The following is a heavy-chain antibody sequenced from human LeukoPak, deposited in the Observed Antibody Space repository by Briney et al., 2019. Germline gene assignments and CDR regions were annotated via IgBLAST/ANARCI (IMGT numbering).Heavy chain of an antibody. D-gene: IGHD5-12*01. J-gene: IGHJ4*02. CDR2: ISSSSSYI. Sequence: GGSLRLSCAASGFTFSSYSMNWVRQAPGKGLEWVSSISSSSSYIYYADSVKGRFTISRDNAKNSLYLQMNSLRAEDTAVYYCARAEGYDKELDYWGQGTLVIVSS. CDR3: ARAEGYDKELDY. V-gene: IGHV3-21*01. CDR1: GFTFSSYS.